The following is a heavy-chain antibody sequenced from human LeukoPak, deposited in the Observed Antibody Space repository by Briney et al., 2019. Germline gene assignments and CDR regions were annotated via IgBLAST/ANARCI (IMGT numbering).Heavy chain of an antibody. J-gene: IGHJ5*02. D-gene: IGHD6-13*01. CDR3: ARDSSSWYEELWFDP. V-gene: IGHV1-2*02. CDR1: GYTFTGYY. CDR2: INPNSGGT. Sequence: GASVKVSCKASGYTFTGYYMHWVRQAPGQGLEWKGWINPNSGGTNYAQKFQGRVTMTRDTSISTAYMELSRLRSDDTAVYYCARDSSSWYEELWFDPWGQGTLVTVSS.